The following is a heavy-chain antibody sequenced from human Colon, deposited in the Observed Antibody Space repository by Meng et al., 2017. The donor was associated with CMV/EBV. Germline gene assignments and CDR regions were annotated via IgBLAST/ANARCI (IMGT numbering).Heavy chain of an antibody. Sequence: GESLKISCAASGFTFSNSEMNWVRQAPGKGLEWIAYITGGSNIIYYADSVKGRFTVSRDDAKNSLYLQMDSLRAEDTAVYYCARAPGNYLSPYYFDFWGQGTLVTVSS. V-gene: IGHV3-48*03. J-gene: IGHJ4*02. CDR1: GFTFSNSE. D-gene: IGHD1-14*01. CDR3: ARAPGNYLSPYYFDF. CDR2: ITGGSNII.